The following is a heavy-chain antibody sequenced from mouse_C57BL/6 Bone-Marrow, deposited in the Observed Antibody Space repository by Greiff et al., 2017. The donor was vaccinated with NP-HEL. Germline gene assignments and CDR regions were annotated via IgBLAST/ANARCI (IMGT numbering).Heavy chain of an antibody. CDR2: IRNKANNHAT. CDR1: GFTFSDAW. J-gene: IGHJ2*01. V-gene: IGHV6-6*01. Sequence: EVKLQESGGGLVQPGGSMKLSCAASGFTFSDAWMDWVRQSPEKGLEWVAEIRNKANNHATYYAESVKGRFTISRDDSKCSVYLQMNSISAESTGIYFFTRNTPVNYYFDYWGQGTTLTVSS. CDR3: TRNTPVNYYFDY.